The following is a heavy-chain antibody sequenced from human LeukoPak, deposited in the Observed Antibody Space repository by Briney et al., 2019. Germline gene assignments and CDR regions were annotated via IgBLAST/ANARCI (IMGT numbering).Heavy chain of an antibody. CDR1: GFTFSSYS. J-gene: IGHJ5*02. CDR2: ISSSSSYI. V-gene: IGHV3-21*01. Sequence: GGSLRLSCAASGFTFSSYSMNWVRQAPGKGLEWVSSISSSSSYIYYADSVKGRFTISRDNAKNSLYLQMNGLRAEDTAVYYCAREDIAPIWFDPWGQGTLVTVSS. D-gene: IGHD5-12*01. CDR3: AREDIAPIWFDP.